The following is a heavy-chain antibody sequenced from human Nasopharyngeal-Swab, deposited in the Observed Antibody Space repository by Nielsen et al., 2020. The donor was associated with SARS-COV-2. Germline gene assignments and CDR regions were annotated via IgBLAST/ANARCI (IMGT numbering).Heavy chain of an antibody. D-gene: IGHD3-3*01. CDR2: TYYSGST. J-gene: IGHJ6*03. CDR3: ARVGGLWSAGFYYYYMDV. Sequence: WIRQPPGEGLEWIGYTYYSGSTNYNPSLKSRVTISVDTSKNQFSLKLSSVTAADTAVYYCARVGGLWSAGFYYYYMDVWGKGTTVTVSS. V-gene: IGHV4-59*01.